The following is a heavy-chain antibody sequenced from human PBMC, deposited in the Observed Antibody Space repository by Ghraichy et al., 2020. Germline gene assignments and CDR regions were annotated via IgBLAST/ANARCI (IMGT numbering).Heavy chain of an antibody. CDR3: ARAATIAGGTIGNDR. Sequence: GGSLRLSCAASGFSFSSSWMSWVRQAPGKGLEWVANIKQDGSAKYYVDSVKGRFTISRDNAKKSLYLEMNSLRAEDTAVYYCARAATIAGGTIGNDRWGQGTLVTVYS. CDR1: GFSFSSSW. D-gene: IGHD2-15*01. J-gene: IGHJ5*02. CDR2: IKQDGSAK. V-gene: IGHV3-7*01.